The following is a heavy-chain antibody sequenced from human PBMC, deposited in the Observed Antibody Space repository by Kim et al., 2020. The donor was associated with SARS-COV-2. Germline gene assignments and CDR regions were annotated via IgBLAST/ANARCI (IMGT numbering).Heavy chain of an antibody. Sequence: SETLSLTCTVSGGSISSRGYFWGWIRQPPGKGLEWIGSIYYSGSTYYNPSHKSRVTISVDTSKNQFSLNLSSVTGADTAVYHCARRGTSSYVDYWGQGTLVTVSS. CDR1: GGSISSRGYF. D-gene: IGHD3-16*01. J-gene: IGHJ4*02. CDR3: ARRGTSSYVDY. V-gene: IGHV4-39*01. CDR2: IYYSGST.